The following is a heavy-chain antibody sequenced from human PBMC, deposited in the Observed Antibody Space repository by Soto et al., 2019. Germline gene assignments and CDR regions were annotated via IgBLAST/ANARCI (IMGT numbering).Heavy chain of an antibody. CDR1: GGSISSGGYY. D-gene: IGHD4-17*01. J-gene: IGHJ6*02. Sequence: QVQLQESGPGLVKPSQTLSLTCTVSGGSISSGGYYWSWIRQHPGKGLGWIGYIYYSGSTYYNPSLKSRVTISVDTSKNQFSLKLSSVTAADTAVYYCARGGENYYYYGMDVWGQGTTVTVSS. V-gene: IGHV4-31*03. CDR2: IYYSGST. CDR3: ARGGENYYYYGMDV.